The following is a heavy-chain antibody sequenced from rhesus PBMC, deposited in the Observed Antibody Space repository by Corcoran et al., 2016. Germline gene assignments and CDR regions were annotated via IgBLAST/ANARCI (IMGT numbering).Heavy chain of an antibody. CDR3: ARDGGYSSSYGFDY. CDR1: GGSISDSYR. J-gene: IGHJ4*01. V-gene: IGHV4S10*01. CDR2: IYGISTST. D-gene: IGHD6-43*01. Sequence: QVQLQESGPGVVKPAETLSLTCAVSGGSISDSYRWSWIRQPPGKGLEWIWYIYGISTSTNYNPSLKSRGTISKDTAKNQFSLKLSSVTAADTAVYYCARDGGYSSSYGFDYWGQGVMVTVSS.